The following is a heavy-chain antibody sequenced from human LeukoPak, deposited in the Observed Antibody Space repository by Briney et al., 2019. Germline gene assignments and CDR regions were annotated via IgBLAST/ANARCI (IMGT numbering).Heavy chain of an antibody. CDR2: ISSSGSTI. J-gene: IGHJ4*02. Sequence: GGSLRLSCAASEFTFSSYSMNWVRQAPGRGLEWVSYISSSGSTIYYADSVKGRFTISRDSAKNSLYLQMNSLRAEDTAVYYCASAPRPIDYWGQGTLVTVSS. V-gene: IGHV3-48*04. CDR3: ASAPRPIDY. CDR1: EFTFSSYS.